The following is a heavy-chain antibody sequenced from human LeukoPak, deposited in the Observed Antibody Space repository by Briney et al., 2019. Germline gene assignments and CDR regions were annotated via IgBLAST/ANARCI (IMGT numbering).Heavy chain of an antibody. J-gene: IGHJ4*02. CDR3: TTRYDSSGLDY. CDR2: IASKTDGGTT. D-gene: IGHD3-22*01. Sequence: GGSLRLSCSASGLTVTNAWMNWVRQAPGEGLDWVGRIASKTDGGTTDYAAPVKGRFTISRDDSKNTLYLQMNSLKTEDTAVYYCTTRYDSSGLDYWGQGTLVTVSS. V-gene: IGHV3-15*07. CDR1: GLTVTNAW.